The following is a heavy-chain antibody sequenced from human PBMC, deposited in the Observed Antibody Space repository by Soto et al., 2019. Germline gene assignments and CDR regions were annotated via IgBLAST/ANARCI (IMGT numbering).Heavy chain of an antibody. Sequence: GGSLRLSCTASGFTFGDYAMSWFRQAPGKGLEWVGFIRSNSYGGTTEYAASVKGRFTISRDDARSVAYLHMNSLTTDDTAVYYSNRYHGPVASGGRTFWFDICRQGTLVTVSS. J-gene: IGHJ5*02. V-gene: IGHV3-49*03. CDR3: NRYHGPVASGGRTFWFDI. CDR1: GFTFGDYA. D-gene: IGHD3-10*01. CDR2: IRSNSYGGTT.